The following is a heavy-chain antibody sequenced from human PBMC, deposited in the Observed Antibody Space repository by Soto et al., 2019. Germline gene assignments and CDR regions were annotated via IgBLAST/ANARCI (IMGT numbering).Heavy chain of an antibody. D-gene: IGHD1-26*01. V-gene: IGHV3-23*01. J-gene: IGHJ4*02. CDR2: ISGSGGST. Sequence: GESLKISCAASGFTFSSYAMSWVRQAPGKGLEWVSAISGSGGSTYYADSVKGRFTISRDNSKNTLYLQMNSLRAEYTAVHYCAKEAVGMGASNYDYWGQGTLVTVSS. CDR3: AKEAVGMGASNYDY. CDR1: GFTFSSYA.